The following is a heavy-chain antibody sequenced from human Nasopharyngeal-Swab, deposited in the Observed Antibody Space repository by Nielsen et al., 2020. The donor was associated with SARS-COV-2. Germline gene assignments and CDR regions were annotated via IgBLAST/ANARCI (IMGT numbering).Heavy chain of an antibody. D-gene: IGHD2/OR15-2a*01. CDR1: GFTFNNYG. CDR3: ARGRGSSTSMIGY. CDR2: INGDGSSL. V-gene: IGHV3-74*01. Sequence: GGSLRLSCAASGFTFNNYGMHWVRQAPGKGLVWVSRINGDGSSLNYADFVKGRFTISTDNAKSTLYLEMNSLRAEDTAVYYCARGRGSSTSMIGYWGQGTLVTVSS. J-gene: IGHJ4*02.